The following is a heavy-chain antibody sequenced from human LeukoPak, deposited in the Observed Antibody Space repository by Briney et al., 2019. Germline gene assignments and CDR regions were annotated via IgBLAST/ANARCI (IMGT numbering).Heavy chain of an antibody. CDR1: GYTFTSYG. D-gene: IGHD2-2*01. CDR2: ISAYNGNT. Sequence: VKVSCKASGYTFTSYGISWVRQAPGQGLEWMGWISAYNGNTNYAQKLQGRVTMTTDTSTSTAYMELRSLRSDDTAVYYCARDCSSTSCYLPDYYYYGMDVWGQGTTVTVSS. CDR3: ARDCSSTSCYLPDYYYYGMDV. J-gene: IGHJ6*02. V-gene: IGHV1-18*01.